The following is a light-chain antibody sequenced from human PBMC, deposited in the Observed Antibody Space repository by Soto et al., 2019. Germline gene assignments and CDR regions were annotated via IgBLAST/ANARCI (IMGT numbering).Light chain of an antibody. Sequence: QSALTQPASVSGSPGQSITISCTGTSRDVGYYNYVSWYQQHPGKAPKLMIYEVSNRPLGVSYRFSGSKSGNTASLAISGLQAEDEADYYCSSYTTSSTQVFGGGTKLTVL. J-gene: IGLJ3*02. CDR2: EVS. CDR3: SSYTTSSTQV. V-gene: IGLV2-14*01. CDR1: SRDVGYYNY.